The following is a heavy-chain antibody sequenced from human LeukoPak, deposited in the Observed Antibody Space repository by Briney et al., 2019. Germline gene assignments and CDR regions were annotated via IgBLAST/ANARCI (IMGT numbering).Heavy chain of an antibody. D-gene: IGHD3-16*01. J-gene: IGHJ5*02. CDR2: INPNSGGT. CDR3: ARASPVGDWFDP. V-gene: IGHV1-2*02. Sequence: ASVKVSCKASGYTFTGYYMHWVRQAPGQGLEWMGWINPNSGGTNYAQKFQGRVTMTRDTSISTAYMELSRLRSDDTAVYYCARASPVGDWFDPWGQGTLVTVFS. CDR1: GYTFTGYY.